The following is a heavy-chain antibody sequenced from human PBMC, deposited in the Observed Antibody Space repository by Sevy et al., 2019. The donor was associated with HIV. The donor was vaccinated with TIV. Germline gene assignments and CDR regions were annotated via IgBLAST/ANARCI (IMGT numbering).Heavy chain of an antibody. D-gene: IGHD3-10*01. CDR1: GGSMSSYF. V-gene: IGHV4-59*01. CDR3: ARDSVLSPRVFDS. J-gene: IGHJ4*02. Sequence: SETLSLTCTVSGGSMSSYFWSWIRQPPGKGLEWIGYIYYTGTTNYNPTLNSRLTTSLDTSKNRFSLKLTAVTAADTAVYYCARDSVLSPRVFDSWGQGTLVTVSS. CDR2: IYYTGTT.